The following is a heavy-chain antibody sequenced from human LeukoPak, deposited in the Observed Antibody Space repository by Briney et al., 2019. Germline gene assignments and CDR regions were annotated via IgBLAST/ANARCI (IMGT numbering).Heavy chain of an antibody. J-gene: IGHJ4*02. Sequence: ASVKVYCKASGYIFTRYAIHWVRQAPGQRLEWMGWINAGNGNTKYSQKIQGRVTITRDTSASTAYMEVSSLRSEDTAVYYCARGIEASSGWYVLDYWGQGTLVTVSS. V-gene: IGHV1-3*01. CDR2: INAGNGNT. CDR3: ARGIEASSGWYVLDY. D-gene: IGHD6-19*01. CDR1: GYIFTRYA.